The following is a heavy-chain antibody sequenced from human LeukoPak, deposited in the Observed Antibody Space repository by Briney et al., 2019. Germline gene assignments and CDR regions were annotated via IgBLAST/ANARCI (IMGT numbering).Heavy chain of an antibody. CDR1: GFTFSSHG. D-gene: IGHD2-2*01. CDR2: IRYDGSNK. J-gene: IGHJ4*02. Sequence: GGSLRLSCAASGFTFSSHGMHWVRQAPGKGLEWVAFIRYDGSNKYYADSVKGRFTISRDNSKNTLYLQMNSLRAEDTAVYYCAKVVVVPAATDFDYWGQGTLVTVSS. V-gene: IGHV3-30*02. CDR3: AKVVVVPAATDFDY.